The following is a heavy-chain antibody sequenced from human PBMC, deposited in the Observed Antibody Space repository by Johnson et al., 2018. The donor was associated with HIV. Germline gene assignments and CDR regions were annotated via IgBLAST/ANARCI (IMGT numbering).Heavy chain of an antibody. CDR2: ITSKSDGGTT. CDR1: GFTFSNAW. CDR3: TTENYRLTAFDI. D-gene: IGHD5-24*01. J-gene: IGHJ3*02. Sequence: VQLVESGGGLVKPGGSLRLSCAASGFTFSNAWMSWVRQAPGKGLEWVGRITSKSDGGTTDYVAPVKGRFTISRDDSKNTLYLQMNSLKTEDAAVYYCTTENYRLTAFDIWGQGTMVTVSS. V-gene: IGHV3-15*01.